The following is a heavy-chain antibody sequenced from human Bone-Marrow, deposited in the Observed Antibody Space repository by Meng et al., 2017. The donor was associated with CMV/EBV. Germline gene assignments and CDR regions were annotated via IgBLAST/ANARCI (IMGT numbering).Heavy chain of an antibody. Sequence: LSLTCAASGFTFSSYAMSWVRQAPGKGLEWVSAISGSGGSTYYADSVKGRFTISRDNSKNTLYLQMNSLRAEDTAVYYCAKVLYVATITGGRYFDLWGRGTLVTVSS. J-gene: IGHJ2*01. CDR2: ISGSGGST. CDR3: AKVLYVATITGGRYFDL. D-gene: IGHD5-24*01. V-gene: IGHV3-23*01. CDR1: GFTFSSYA.